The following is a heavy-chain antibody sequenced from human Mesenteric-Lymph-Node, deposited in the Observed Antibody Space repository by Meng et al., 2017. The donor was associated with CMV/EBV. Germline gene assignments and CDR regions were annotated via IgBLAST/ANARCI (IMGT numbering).Heavy chain of an antibody. J-gene: IGHJ4*02. Sequence: GESLKISCAASGFTVSSNYVSWVRQAPGKGLEWVSVIYSGTDTYYADSVKGRFTISRDNSKNTLYLHMNSLRAEDTAVYFCAGRSGSYLNFFDYWGQGTLVTVSS. CDR2: IYSGTDT. V-gene: IGHV3-53*01. D-gene: IGHD3-10*01. CDR3: AGRSGSYLNFFDY. CDR1: GFTVSSNY.